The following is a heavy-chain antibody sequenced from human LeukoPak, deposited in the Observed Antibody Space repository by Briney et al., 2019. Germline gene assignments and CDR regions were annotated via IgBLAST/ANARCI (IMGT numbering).Heavy chain of an antibody. CDR3: ATDMTATGGLGY. J-gene: IGHJ4*02. CDR2: IKQDGSET. CDR1: GFTFSNYW. D-gene: IGHD3-16*01. V-gene: IGHV3-7*01. Sequence: GGSLRLSCAASGFTFSNYWMNWVRQPPGKGLEWVANIKQDGSETYYVDSVKGRFTISRDNAKNSLYLQMNGLRAEDTAVYYRATDMTATGGLGYWGQGTLVTVSS.